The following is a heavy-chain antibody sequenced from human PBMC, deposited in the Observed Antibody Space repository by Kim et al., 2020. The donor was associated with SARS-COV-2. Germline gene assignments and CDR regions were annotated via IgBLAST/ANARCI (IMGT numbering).Heavy chain of an antibody. Sequence: YADSVKGRFTIPRANAKNTLYLQMNSLRAEDTAVYYCARADSSGWYYFDYWGQGTLVTVSS. V-gene: IGHV3-74*01. D-gene: IGHD6-19*01. J-gene: IGHJ4*02. CDR3: ARADSSGWYYFDY.